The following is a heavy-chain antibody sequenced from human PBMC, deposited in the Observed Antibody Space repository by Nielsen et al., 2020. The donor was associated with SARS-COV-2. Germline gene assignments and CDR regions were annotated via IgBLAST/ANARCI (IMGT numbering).Heavy chain of an antibody. CDR3: ARGYYDFWSGYEKYYFDY. V-gene: IGHV3-48*04. D-gene: IGHD3-3*01. J-gene: IGHJ4*02. CDR2: ISSSSSTI. Sequence: GESLKISCAASGFTFSSYSMNWVRQAPGKGLEWVSYISSSSSTIYYADSVKGRFTISRDNAKNSLYLQMNSLRAEDTAVYYCARGYYDFWSGYEKYYFDYWGQGTLVTVSS. CDR1: GFTFSSYS.